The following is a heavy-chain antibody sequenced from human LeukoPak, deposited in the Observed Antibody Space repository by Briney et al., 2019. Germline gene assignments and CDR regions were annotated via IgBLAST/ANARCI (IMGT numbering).Heavy chain of an antibody. V-gene: IGHV3-21*01. J-gene: IGHJ4*02. CDR1: GFTFSSYS. Sequence: PGGSLRLSCAASGFTFSSYSMNWVRQAPGKGLEWVSSISSSSSYIYYADSVKGRFTISRDNADNSLYLQMNSLTAEDTAVYYCVRYRREGLYYFDYWGQGTLVTVSS. CDR2: ISSSSSYI. CDR3: VRYRREGLYYFDY.